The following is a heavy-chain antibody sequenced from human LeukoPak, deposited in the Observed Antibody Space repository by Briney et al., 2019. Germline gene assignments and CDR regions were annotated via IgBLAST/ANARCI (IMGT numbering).Heavy chain of an antibody. D-gene: IGHD5-12*01. CDR3: ARGREGYGPDAFDI. J-gene: IGHJ3*02. CDR1: GGSFSGYY. V-gene: IGHV4-34*01. CDR2: INHSGST. Sequence: SETLSLTCAVYGGSFSGYYWSWIRQPPGKGLEWIGEINHSGSTNYNPSLKSRVTISVDTSKNQFSLKLSSVTAADTAVYYCARGREGYGPDAFDIWGQGTMVTVSS.